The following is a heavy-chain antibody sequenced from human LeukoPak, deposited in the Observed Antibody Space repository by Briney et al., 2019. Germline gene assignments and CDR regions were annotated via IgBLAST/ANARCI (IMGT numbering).Heavy chain of an antibody. D-gene: IGHD3-10*01. V-gene: IGHV3-33*01. J-gene: IGHJ4*02. CDR3: ARDNVLPDY. CDR2: IWYDGSNK. Sequence: GGSLRLSCAASGFTFSSNGMHWVRQAPGKGREWVAVIWYDGSNKYYADSVKGRFTISRDNSKNTLYLQMNSLRAEDTAVYYCARDNVLPDYWGQGTLVTVSS. CDR1: GFTFSSNG.